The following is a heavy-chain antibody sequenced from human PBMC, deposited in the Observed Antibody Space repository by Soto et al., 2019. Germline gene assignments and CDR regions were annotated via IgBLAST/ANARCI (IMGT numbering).Heavy chain of an antibody. CDR1: GYSISSGYY. CDR3: ARGGSWFGELLLFDY. CDR2: IYHSGST. Sequence: SETLSLTCTVSGYSISSGYYWGWIRQPPGKGLEWIGRIYHSGSTYYNPSLKSRVTISVDTSKNQFSLKLSSVTAADTAVYYCARGGSWFGELLLFDYWGQGTLVTVSS. D-gene: IGHD3-10*01. V-gene: IGHV4-38-2*02. J-gene: IGHJ4*02.